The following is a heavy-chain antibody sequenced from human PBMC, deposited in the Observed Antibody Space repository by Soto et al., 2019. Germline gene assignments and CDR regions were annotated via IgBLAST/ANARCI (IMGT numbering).Heavy chain of an antibody. CDR1: GYTFTSYA. CDR2: INPNSGGT. V-gene: IGHV1-2*04. J-gene: IGHJ4*02. D-gene: IGHD6-19*01. CDR3: AFTAHGYSSGWYVI. Sequence: ASVKVSCKASGYTFTSYAMHWVRQAPGQGLEWMGWINPNSGGTNYAQKFQGWVTMTRDTSISTAYMELSRLRSDDTAVYYCAFTAHGYSSGWYVIWGQGTLVTVSS.